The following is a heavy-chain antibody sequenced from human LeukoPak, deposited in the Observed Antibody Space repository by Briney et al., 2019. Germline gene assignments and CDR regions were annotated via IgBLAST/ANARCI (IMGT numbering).Heavy chain of an antibody. Sequence: GGSLRLSCAASGFTFSSYGMHWVRQAPGKGLEWVAVISYDGSNKYYADFVKGRFTISRDNSKNTPYLQMNSLRAEDTAVYYCAKSSGWYGFFDYWGQGTLVTVSS. CDR3: AKSSGWYGFFDY. CDR1: GFTFSSYG. CDR2: ISYDGSNK. D-gene: IGHD6-19*01. V-gene: IGHV3-30*18. J-gene: IGHJ4*02.